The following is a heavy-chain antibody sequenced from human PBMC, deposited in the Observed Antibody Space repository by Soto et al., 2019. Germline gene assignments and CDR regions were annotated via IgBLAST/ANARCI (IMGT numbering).Heavy chain of an antibody. Sequence: GGSLRLSCAASGFTFSSYAMSWVRQAPGKGLEWVSAISGSGGSTYYADSVKGRFTISRDNSKNTLYLQMNSLRAEDTAVYYCAKVPTARPNYSSYGMDVWGQGTTVTVSS. J-gene: IGHJ6*02. CDR1: GFTFSSYA. CDR2: ISGSGGST. D-gene: IGHD3-10*01. CDR3: AKVPTARPNYSSYGMDV. V-gene: IGHV3-23*01.